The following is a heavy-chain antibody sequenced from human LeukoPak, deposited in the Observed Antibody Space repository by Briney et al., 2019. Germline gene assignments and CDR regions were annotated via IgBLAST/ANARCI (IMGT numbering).Heavy chain of an antibody. CDR1: GFTFSSYA. CDR3: ARTGTGTAPDAFDI. Sequence: PGGSLRLSCAASGFTFSSYAMSWVRQAPGKGLEWVANIKQDGSEQYYVDSLKGRFTISRDNAKNSLYLQMNILRAEDTAVYYCARTGTGTAPDAFDIWGQGTMVTVSS. J-gene: IGHJ3*02. D-gene: IGHD1-7*01. CDR2: IKQDGSEQ. V-gene: IGHV3-7*01.